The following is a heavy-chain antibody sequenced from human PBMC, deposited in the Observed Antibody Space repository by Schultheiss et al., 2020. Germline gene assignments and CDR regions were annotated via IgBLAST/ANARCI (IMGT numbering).Heavy chain of an antibody. CDR1: GFTFSSYS. J-gene: IGHJ4*02. CDR3: ATSIAAAGDFDY. Sequence: GGSLRLSCAASGFTFSSYSMNWVRQAPWKGLEWVSSISSSSSYIYYADSVKGRFTISRDNSKNTLYLQMNSLRAEDTAVYYCATSIAAAGDFDYWGQGTLVTVSS. D-gene: IGHD6-13*01. V-gene: IGHV3-21*04. CDR2: ISSSSSYI.